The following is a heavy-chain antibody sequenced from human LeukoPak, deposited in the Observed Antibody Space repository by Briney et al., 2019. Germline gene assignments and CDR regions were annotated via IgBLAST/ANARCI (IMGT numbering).Heavy chain of an antibody. CDR3: ARHHPYSGTSFDY. CDR1: GGSISSYY. D-gene: IGHD1-26*01. Sequence: SETLSLTCTVSGGSISSYYWSWIRQPPGKGLEWIGYIYYSGSTNYNPSLKSRVTISADTSKNQFSLKLNSVTAADTAVYYCARHHPYSGTSFDYWGQGTLVTVSS. CDR2: IYYSGST. J-gene: IGHJ4*02. V-gene: IGHV4-59*08.